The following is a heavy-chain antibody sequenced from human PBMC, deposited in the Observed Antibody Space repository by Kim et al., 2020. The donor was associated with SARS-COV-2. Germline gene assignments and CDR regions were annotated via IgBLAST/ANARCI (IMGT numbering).Heavy chain of an antibody. CDR2: ISVYNGNK. J-gene: IGHJ5*02. V-gene: IGHV1-18*01. Sequence: ASVKVSCKASGYTFTSYGISWVRQAPGQGLEWMGWISVYNGNKNYAQKFQGRVTMTTDTSTSTAYMELRSLRSDDTAVYYRAIASYSSGWYEWVVDPWGQ. CDR1: GYTFTSYG. D-gene: IGHD6-19*01. CDR3: AIASYSSGWYEWVVDP.